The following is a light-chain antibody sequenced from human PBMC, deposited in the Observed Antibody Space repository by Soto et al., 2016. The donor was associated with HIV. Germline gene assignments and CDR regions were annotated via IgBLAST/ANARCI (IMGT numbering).Light chain of an antibody. V-gene: IGLV3-25*03. CDR2: KDS. CDR3: QSVDSSDTWV. J-gene: IGLJ3*02. CDR1: ALAKQF. Sequence: SYELTQPPSVSVSPGQTARITCSGDALAKQFVFWYQQKPGQAPVLMIYKDSERPSGISERFSGFSSGTTVTLTISGVQAEDEADYYCQSVDSSDTWVFGGGTKLTVL.